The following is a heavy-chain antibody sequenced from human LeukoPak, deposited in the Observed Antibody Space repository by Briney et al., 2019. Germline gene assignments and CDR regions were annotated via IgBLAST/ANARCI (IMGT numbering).Heavy chain of an antibody. Sequence: GASVKVSCKASGYTFISYYMHWVRQAPGQGLEWMGIINPSGGSTSYAQKFQGRVTMTRDTSTSTVYMELSSLRSEDTAVYYCARGRITMVRGVSPWFDPWGQGTLVTVSS. CDR2: INPSGGST. CDR1: GYTFISYY. CDR3: ARGRITMVRGVSPWFDP. D-gene: IGHD3-10*01. V-gene: IGHV1-46*01. J-gene: IGHJ5*02.